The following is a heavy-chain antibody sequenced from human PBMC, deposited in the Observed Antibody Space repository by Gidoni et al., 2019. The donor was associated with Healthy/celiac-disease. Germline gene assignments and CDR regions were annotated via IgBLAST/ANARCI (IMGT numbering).Heavy chain of an antibody. CDR3: AKDQGIAVAGTLFDY. D-gene: IGHD6-19*01. CDR1: GFPFDDYA. V-gene: IGHV3-9*01. CDR2: ISWNSGSI. J-gene: IGHJ4*02. Sequence: EVQLVESGGGLVQPGRSLRLSCAASGFPFDDYAMHWVRQAPGKGLEWVSGISWNSGSIGYADSVKGRFTISRDNAKNSLYLQMNSLRAEDTALYYCAKDQGIAVAGTLFDYWGQGTLVTVSS.